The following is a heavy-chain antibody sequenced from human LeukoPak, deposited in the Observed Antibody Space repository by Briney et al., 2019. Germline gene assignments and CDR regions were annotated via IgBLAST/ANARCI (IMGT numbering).Heavy chain of an antibody. Sequence: KPSETLSLTCTVSGGSISSYYWSWIRQPPGKGLEWIGYIYYSGSTNYNPSLKSRVTISVDTSKNQFSLTLSSVTAADTAVYYCARERITMVRGVIKGVNFDYWGQGTLVTVSS. CDR2: IYYSGST. CDR3: ARERITMVRGVIKGVNFDY. CDR1: GGSISSYY. V-gene: IGHV4-59*01. J-gene: IGHJ4*02. D-gene: IGHD3-10*01.